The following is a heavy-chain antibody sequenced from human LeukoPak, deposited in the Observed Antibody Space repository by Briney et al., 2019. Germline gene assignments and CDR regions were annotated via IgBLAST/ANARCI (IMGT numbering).Heavy chain of an antibody. V-gene: IGHV4-59*01. CDR2: IYYSGST. Sequence: SETLSLTCTVSGGSISSYYWSWIRQPPGKGLEWIGYIYYSGSTNYNPSLKSRVTVSVDTSKNQFSLKLSSVTAADTAVYYCARDRRYSGYDSYYYYGMDVWGQGTTVTVSS. D-gene: IGHD5-12*01. J-gene: IGHJ6*02. CDR1: GGSISSYY. CDR3: ARDRRYSGYDSYYYYGMDV.